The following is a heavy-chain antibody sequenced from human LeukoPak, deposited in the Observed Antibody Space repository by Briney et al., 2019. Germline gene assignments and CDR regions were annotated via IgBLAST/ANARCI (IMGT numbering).Heavy chain of an antibody. Sequence: SETLSLTCTVSGGSISSYYWSWIRQPAGKGLEWIGRIYTSGSTNCNPSLKSRVTMSVDTSKNQFSLKLSSVTAADTAVYYCARDGSIAARPRYFQHWGQGTLVTVSS. CDR2: IYTSGST. CDR3: ARDGSIAARPRYFQH. J-gene: IGHJ1*01. D-gene: IGHD6-6*01. V-gene: IGHV4-4*07. CDR1: GGSISSYY.